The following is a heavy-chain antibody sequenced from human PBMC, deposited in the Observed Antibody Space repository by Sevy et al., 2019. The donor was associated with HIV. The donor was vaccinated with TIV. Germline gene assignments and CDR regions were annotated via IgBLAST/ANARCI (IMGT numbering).Heavy chain of an antibody. J-gene: IGHJ3*02. CDR1: GGSISSSSYY. Sequence: SETLSLTCTVSGGSISSSSYYWGWIRQPPGKGLEWIGSIYYSGSTYYNPSLKSRVTISVDTSKNQFSLKLSSVTAADTAVYYCAGHSGIAVAGTPGDDAFDIWGQGTMVTVSS. CDR3: AGHSGIAVAGTPGDDAFDI. V-gene: IGHV4-39*01. CDR2: IYYSGST. D-gene: IGHD6-19*01.